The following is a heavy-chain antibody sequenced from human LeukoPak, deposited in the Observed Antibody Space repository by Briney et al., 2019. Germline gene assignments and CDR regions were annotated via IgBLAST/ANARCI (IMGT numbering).Heavy chain of an antibody. CDR3: ARALTTLTYEGY. J-gene: IGHJ4*02. V-gene: IGHV3-21*01. D-gene: IGHD1-1*01. CDR1: GGSIRSSYYY. CDR2: ISGSNSYI. Sequence: ETLSLTCTVSGGSIRSSYYYWGWIRQAPGKGLEWVSSISGSNSYIFYADSVKGRFTVSRDNAKDSLYLQMNSLRAEDTAVYYCARALTTLTYEGYWGQGTLVTVSS.